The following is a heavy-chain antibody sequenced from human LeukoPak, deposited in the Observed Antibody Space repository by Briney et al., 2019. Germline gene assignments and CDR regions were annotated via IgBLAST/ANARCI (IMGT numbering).Heavy chain of an antibody. J-gene: IGHJ4*02. D-gene: IGHD5-18*01. Sequence: GGSLRLSCAASGFTFSSYWMSWVRQAAGKGLEWVANIKQDGSEKYYVDSVKGRCTISRDNAKNSLYLQMNSLRAEDTAVYYCARDRIQLWFQNHYFDYWGQGTLVTVSS. CDR2: IKQDGSEK. V-gene: IGHV3-7*03. CDR1: GFTFSSYW. CDR3: ARDRIQLWFQNHYFDY.